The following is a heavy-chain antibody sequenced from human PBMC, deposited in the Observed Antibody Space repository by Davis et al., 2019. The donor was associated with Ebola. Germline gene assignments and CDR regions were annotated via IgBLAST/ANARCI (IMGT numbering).Heavy chain of an antibody. V-gene: IGHV5-51*01. Sequence: TYWVGRDSQVPGKGLEWMGIIYPGDSDTRYSPSFQGQVTISADKSISTAYLQWSSLKASETAMYYCARLGEWQLFRWFDPWGQGTLVTVSS. J-gene: IGHJ5*02. CDR1: TYW. CDR2: IYPGDSDT. CDR3: ARLGEWQLFRWFDP. D-gene: IGHD3-16*01.